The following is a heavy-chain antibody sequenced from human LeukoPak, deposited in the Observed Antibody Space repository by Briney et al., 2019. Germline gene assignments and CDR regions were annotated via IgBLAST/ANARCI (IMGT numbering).Heavy chain of an antibody. V-gene: IGHV1-46*01. D-gene: IGHD5-12*01. J-gene: IGHJ4*02. CDR3: ARENSGYDLD. CDR1: GYSFTSNY. Sequence: GASVKVSCKASGYSFTSNYIHWVRQAPGQGLEWMGMIYPRDGSTSYAQKFQGRVTVTRDTSASTAYMELSSLRSEDTAIYYCARENSGYDLDWGQGTLVTVSS. CDR2: IYPRDGST.